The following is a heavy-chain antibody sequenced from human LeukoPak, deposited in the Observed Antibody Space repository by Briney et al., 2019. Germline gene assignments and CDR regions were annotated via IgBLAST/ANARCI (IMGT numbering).Heavy chain of an antibody. Sequence: GGSLRLSCAASGFTFSSYWMHWVRQAPGKGLVWVSRINSDGSSTSYADSVKGRFTISRDNSKNTLYQQMNSLRAEDTAVYYCARDEYYDFWSGYPVGYWGQGTLVTVSS. CDR2: INSDGSST. J-gene: IGHJ4*02. CDR3: ARDEYYDFWSGYPVGY. CDR1: GFTFSSYW. V-gene: IGHV3-74*01. D-gene: IGHD3-3*01.